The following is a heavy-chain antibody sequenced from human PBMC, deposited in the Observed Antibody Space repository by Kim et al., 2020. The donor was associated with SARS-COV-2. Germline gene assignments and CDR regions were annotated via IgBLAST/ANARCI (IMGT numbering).Heavy chain of an antibody. CDR2: MNPNSGNT. D-gene: IGHD1-26*01. CDR3: ARADRGIVGATVYYFDY. V-gene: IGHV1-8*02. J-gene: IGHJ4*02. CDR1: GYTFTSYD. Sequence: ASMKVSCKASGYTFTSYDINWVRQATGQGLEWMGWMNPNSGNTGYAQKFQGRVTMTRNTSISTAYMELSSLRSEDTAVYYCARADRGIVGATVYYFDYWGQGTLVTVSS.